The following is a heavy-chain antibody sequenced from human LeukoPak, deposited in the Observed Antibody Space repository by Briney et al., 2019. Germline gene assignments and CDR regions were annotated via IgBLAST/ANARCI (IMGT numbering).Heavy chain of an antibody. V-gene: IGHV1-18*01. J-gene: IGHJ3*02. CDR2: ISAYNGNT. D-gene: IGHD5-12*01. CDR3: ARYVEDIVATGDAFDI. Sequence: ASVTVSCKASGYTFTSYGISWVRQAPGQGLEWMGWISAYNGNTNYEQKLQGSVTMTTDTSTSTAYMELRSLRSDYTAVYYCARYVEDIVATGDAFDIWGQGTIFTVSS. CDR1: GYTFTSYG.